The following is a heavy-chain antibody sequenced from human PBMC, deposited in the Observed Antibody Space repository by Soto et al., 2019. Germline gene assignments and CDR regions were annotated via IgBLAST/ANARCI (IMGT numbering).Heavy chain of an antibody. V-gene: IGHV3-9*01. J-gene: IGHJ4*02. CDR3: AKAGCSDANCHFWALES. Sequence: EMQLVESGGGLVPPGRSLRLSCAGFGFKFEDYAMHWVRQVPGKGLEWVSYINWNSGKVKYANSAKGRFTISRDNAKNSLYLHMTSLKSEDTALYYCAKAGCSDANCHFWALESWGQGTLVSVSS. CDR1: GFKFEDYA. CDR2: INWNSGKV. D-gene: IGHD6-19*01.